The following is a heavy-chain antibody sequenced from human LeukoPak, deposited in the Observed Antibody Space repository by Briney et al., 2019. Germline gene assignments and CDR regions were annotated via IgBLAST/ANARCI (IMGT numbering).Heavy chain of an antibody. V-gene: IGHV1-2*02. CDR3: ARGGIEVPAFDI. J-gene: IGHJ3*02. Sequence: GASVKVSCKASWYTFTGNFRHWVRQARGQGLEWVGLINPKSGATTYAQRFQGRLPLTRDTSISTAFMELDTLGSDDTAVYYCARGGIEVPAFDIWGRGTMVTVSS. D-gene: IGHD1-26*01. CDR1: WYTFTGNF. CDR2: INPKSGAT.